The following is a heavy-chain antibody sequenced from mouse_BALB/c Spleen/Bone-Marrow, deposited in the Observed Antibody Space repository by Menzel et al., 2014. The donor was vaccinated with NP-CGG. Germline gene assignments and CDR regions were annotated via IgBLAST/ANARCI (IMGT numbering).Heavy chain of an antibody. CDR1: GFTFSSFG. D-gene: IGHD2-2*01. CDR3: ARSPYGYDGRDY. Sequence: EVKLMESGGGLVQPGGSRKLSCAASGFTFSSFGMHWVRRAPEKGLEWVTYISSGSSTIYYADTVKGRFTISRDNPKNTLFLQMTSLRSEDTAMYYCARSPYGYDGRDYWGQGTSVTVSS. J-gene: IGHJ4*01. CDR2: ISSGSSTI. V-gene: IGHV5-17*02.